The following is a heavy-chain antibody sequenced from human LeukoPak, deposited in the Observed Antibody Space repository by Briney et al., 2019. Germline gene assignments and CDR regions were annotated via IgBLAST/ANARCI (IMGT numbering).Heavy chain of an antibody. CDR3: ARDMVRGVISPDAFDI. V-gene: IGHV4-59*01. D-gene: IGHD3-10*01. CDR2: IYYSGST. J-gene: IGHJ3*02. CDR1: GGSISSYY. Sequence: SETLSLTCTVSGGSISSYYWSWIRQPPGKGLGWIGYIYYSGSTNYNPSLKSRVTISVDTSKNQFSLKLSSVTAADTAVYYCARDMVRGVISPDAFDIWGQGTMVTVSS.